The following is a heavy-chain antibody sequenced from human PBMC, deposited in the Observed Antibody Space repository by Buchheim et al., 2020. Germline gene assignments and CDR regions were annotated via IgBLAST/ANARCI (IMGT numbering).Heavy chain of an antibody. D-gene: IGHD3-3*01. CDR1: GFTFSSYA. CDR2: ISYDGSNK. V-gene: IGHV3-30-3*01. J-gene: IGHJ4*02. CDR3: AREVNYDFWSGYEGGYYFDY. Sequence: QVQLVESGGGVVQPGRSLRLSCAASGFTFSSYAMHWVRQAPGKGLEWVAVISYDGSNKYYADSVKGRFTISRDNSKKTLYLQMNSLRAEDTAVYYCAREVNYDFWSGYEGGYYFDYWGQGTL.